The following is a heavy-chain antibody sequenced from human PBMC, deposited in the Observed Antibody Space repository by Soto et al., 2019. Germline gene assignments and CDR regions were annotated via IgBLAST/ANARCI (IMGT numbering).Heavy chain of an antibody. Sequence: PSETLSLTCTVSGGSVSSGSYYWSWIRQPPGKGLEWIGYIYYSGSTNYNPSLKSRVTISVDTSKNQFSLKLSSVTAADTAVYYCARDPRWELPDYGGQGTLVTVSS. CDR3: ARDPRWELPDY. D-gene: IGHD1-26*01. CDR1: GGSVSSGSYY. J-gene: IGHJ4*02. V-gene: IGHV4-61*01. CDR2: IYYSGST.